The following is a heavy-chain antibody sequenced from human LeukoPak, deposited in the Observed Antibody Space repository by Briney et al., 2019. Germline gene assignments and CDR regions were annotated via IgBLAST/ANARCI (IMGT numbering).Heavy chain of an antibody. CDR3: ARDRVAMVRGVIIGANWFDP. CDR2: IIPILGIA. J-gene: IGHJ5*02. D-gene: IGHD3-10*01. V-gene: IGHV1-69*04. CDR1: GGTFNIYA. Sequence: SVRVSCKASGGTFNIYAISWVRQAPGQGLEWMGRIIPILGIANYTQKFQGRVTITADKSTSTAYMELSSPRSEDTAVYYCARDRVAMVRGVIIGANWFDPWGQGTLVTVSS.